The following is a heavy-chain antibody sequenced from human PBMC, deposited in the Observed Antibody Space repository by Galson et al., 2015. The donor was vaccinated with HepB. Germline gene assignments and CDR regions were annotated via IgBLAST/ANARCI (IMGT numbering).Heavy chain of an antibody. CDR2: MNPNSGNT. CDR3: AKDPLLWHKSKSNWFDP. Sequence: SVKVSCKASGYTFTSYDINWVRQATGQGLEWMGWMNPNSGNTGYAQKFQGRVTMTRNTSISTAYMELSSLRSEDTAVYYCAKDPLLWHKSKSNWFDPWGQGTLVTVSS. V-gene: IGHV1-8*01. D-gene: IGHD3-10*01. J-gene: IGHJ5*02. CDR1: GYTFTSYD.